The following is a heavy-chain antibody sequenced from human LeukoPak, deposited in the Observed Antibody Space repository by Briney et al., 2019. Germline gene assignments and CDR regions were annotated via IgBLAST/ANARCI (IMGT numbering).Heavy chain of an antibody. CDR1: GSIFTSYW. V-gene: IGHV5-51*01. J-gene: IGHJ3*02. Sequence: GESLQISCTGSGSIFTSYWIAWVRRAPGKGLGGVGIIYPGDSDTTYSPSFQGQVTISADKSISTAYLQWSSLKASDTAMYYCARRGAVATNAFDIWGQGTVVTVSS. CDR3: ARRGAVATNAFDI. D-gene: IGHD5-12*01. CDR2: IYPGDSDT.